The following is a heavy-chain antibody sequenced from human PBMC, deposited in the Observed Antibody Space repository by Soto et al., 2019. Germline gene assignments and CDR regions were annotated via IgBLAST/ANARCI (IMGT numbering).Heavy chain of an antibody. D-gene: IGHD4-4*01. V-gene: IGHV3-23*01. CDR3: AKSLDIHYKNWFDP. Sequence: EVQILESGGSLVQPGGSLRLSCAASGFTFSSAAMNWVRQAPGKGLEWVSIISGSDSRTYYADSVKGRFTISRDNSKNTLYLDMNSLRAEDTAVYYCAKSLDIHYKNWFDPWGQGTPVTVSS. CDR1: GFTFSSAA. J-gene: IGHJ5*02. CDR2: ISGSDSRT.